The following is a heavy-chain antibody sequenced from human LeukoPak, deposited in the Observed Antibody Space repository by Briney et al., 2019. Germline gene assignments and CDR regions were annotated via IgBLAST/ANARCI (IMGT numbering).Heavy chain of an antibody. J-gene: IGHJ4*02. V-gene: IGHV4-39*01. CDR2: IYYSGST. Sequence: PSETLSLTCTVSGGSISSRSYYWGWIRQPPGKGLEWIGSIYYSGSTYYNPSLESRVTISVDTSKNQFSLKLSSMMAADTAVYYCARSGGLAARPPYFDYWGQGTLVTVSS. CDR1: GGSISSRSYY. D-gene: IGHD6-6*01. CDR3: ARSGGLAARPPYFDY.